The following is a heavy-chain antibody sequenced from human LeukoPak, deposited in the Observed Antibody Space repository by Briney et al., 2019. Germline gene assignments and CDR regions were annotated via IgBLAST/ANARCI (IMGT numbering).Heavy chain of an antibody. CDR1: GGSITSNY. D-gene: IGHD3-10*01. V-gene: IGHV4-59*01. CDR2: KHYGGGA. CDR3: ARDTFYYGSEDDYDDVFDQ. J-gene: IGHJ3*01. Sequence: PSETLSLTCTVSGGSITSNYWSWIRQPPGKGLEWIGYKHYGGGANANPSLRSRVTISVDTSKNQFSLKLNSVTAADTAVYYCARDTFYYGSEDDYDDVFDQWSQGTMVTVSS.